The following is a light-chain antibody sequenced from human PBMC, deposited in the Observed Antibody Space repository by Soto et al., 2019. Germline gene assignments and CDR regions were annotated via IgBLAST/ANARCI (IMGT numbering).Light chain of an antibody. CDR3: LQLYTLPFT. CDR2: DAS. V-gene: IGKV1-5*01. CDR1: QTISGW. J-gene: IGKJ5*01. Sequence: DIQMTQSPSTLSASVGDTVTITCRASQTISGWLAWYQQRPGKAPNLLIFDASTLESGVPSRFSGSGSGTTFTLTISSLQSDDFATYYCLQLYTLPFTFGQGTRLEIK.